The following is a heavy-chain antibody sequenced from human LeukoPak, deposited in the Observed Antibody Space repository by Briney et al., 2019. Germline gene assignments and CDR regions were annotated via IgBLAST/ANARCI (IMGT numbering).Heavy chain of an antibody. J-gene: IGHJ4*02. V-gene: IGHV3-53*01. Sequence: PGGSLRLSCAASGFTVSDNYMSWVRQAPGKGLEWVSLIYSGGTTDYADSVKGRFTISRDNSKNTLYLQMNSLRAEDTAVYYCAKMVLLRVEPINYFDYWGQGTLVTVSS. CDR2: IYSGGTT. D-gene: IGHD2-8*01. CDR1: GFTVSDNY. CDR3: AKMVLLRVEPINYFDY.